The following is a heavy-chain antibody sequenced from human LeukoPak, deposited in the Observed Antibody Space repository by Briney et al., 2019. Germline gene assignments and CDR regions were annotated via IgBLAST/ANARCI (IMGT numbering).Heavy chain of an antibody. CDR2: IYHSGST. Sequence: SETLSLTCAVSGGSISSSYWWTWVRQPPGKGLEWIGEIYHSGSTNYNPSLKSRVTISVDTSKNQFSLKLSSVTAADTAVYYCAREGPYNLGEGTYYYYMDVWGKGTTVTVSS. CDR1: GGSISSSYW. CDR3: AREGPYNLGEGTYYYYMDV. J-gene: IGHJ6*03. V-gene: IGHV4-4*02. D-gene: IGHD5-24*01.